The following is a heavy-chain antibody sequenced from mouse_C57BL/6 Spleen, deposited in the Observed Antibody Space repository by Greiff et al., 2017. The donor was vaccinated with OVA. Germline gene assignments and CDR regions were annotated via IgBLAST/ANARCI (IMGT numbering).Heavy chain of an antibody. D-gene: IGHD1-1*01. J-gene: IGHJ1*03. V-gene: IGHV1-19*01. CDR2: INPYNGGT. CDR3: ARSVYGSSYWYFDV. Sequence: EVQLQESGPVLVKPGASVKMSCKASGYTFTDYYMNWVKQSHGKSLEWIGVINPYNGGTSYNQKFKGKATLTVDKSSCTAYMALNSLTSEDSAVYYCARSVYGSSYWYFDVWGTGTTVTVSS. CDR1: GYTFTDYY.